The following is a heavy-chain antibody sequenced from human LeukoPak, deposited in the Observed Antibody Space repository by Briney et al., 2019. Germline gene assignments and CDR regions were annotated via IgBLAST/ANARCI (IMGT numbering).Heavy chain of an antibody. V-gene: IGHV3-11*01. CDR2: ISSSGSTI. J-gene: IGHJ4*02. Sequence: GGSVRLSCAASGFTFSDYYMSWIRQAPGKGLEWVSYISSSGSTIYYADSVKGRFTISRDNAKNSLYLQMNSLRAEDTAVYYCARGVAGATTSSMVFDYWGQGTLVTVSS. D-gene: IGHD1-26*01. CDR1: GFTFSDYY. CDR3: ARGVAGATTSSMVFDY.